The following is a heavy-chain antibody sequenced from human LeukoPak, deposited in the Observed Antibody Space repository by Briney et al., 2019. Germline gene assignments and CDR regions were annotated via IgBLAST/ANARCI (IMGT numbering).Heavy chain of an antibody. CDR3: ARARYDILTGYDYYYYGMDV. J-gene: IGHJ6*02. D-gene: IGHD3-9*01. CDR1: GYTFTSYG. V-gene: IGHV1-18*01. CDR2: ISAYNGNT. Sequence: ASVKVSCKASGYTFTSYGISWVRQAPGQGLEWMGWISAYNGNTNYAQKLQGRVTMTTDTSTSTAYMELRSLRSDDTAVYYCARARYDILTGYDYYYYGMDVWGQGTTVTVSS.